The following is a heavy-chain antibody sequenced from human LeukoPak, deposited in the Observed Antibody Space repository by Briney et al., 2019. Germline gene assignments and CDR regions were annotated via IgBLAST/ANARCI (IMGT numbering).Heavy chain of an antibody. J-gene: IGHJ3*02. CDR3: ARGEMPNGWAWAFDI. CDR1: GGSLSSSY. CDR2: INTRGST. Sequence: SETLSLTCSVSGGSLSSSYWTWFRLPPGKRLEWIGYINTRGSTSFNPSPESRVTMSVDTANNKFSLKLSSVTAPDTGMDSWARGEMPNGWAWAFDIWGQGKMVTVSS. V-gene: IGHV4-4*09. D-gene: IGHD5-24*01.